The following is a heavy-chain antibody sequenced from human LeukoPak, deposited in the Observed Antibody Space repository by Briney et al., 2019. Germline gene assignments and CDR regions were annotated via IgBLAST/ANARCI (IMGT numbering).Heavy chain of an antibody. D-gene: IGHD3-3*01. CDR2: IIPIFGTA. CDR3: AVGRITYYDFWSGYYK. V-gene: IGHV1-69*05. CDR1: GGTFSSHA. Sequence: SVKVSCKASGGTFSSHAIIWVRQAPGQGPEWMGGIIPIFGTANYAQKFQGRVTITTDESTSTAYMELSSLRSEDTAVYYCAVGRITYYDFWSGYYKWGQGTLVTVSS. J-gene: IGHJ4*02.